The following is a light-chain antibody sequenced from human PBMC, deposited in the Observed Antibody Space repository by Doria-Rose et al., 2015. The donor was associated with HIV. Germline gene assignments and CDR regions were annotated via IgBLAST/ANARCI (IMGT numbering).Light chain of an antibody. J-gene: IGKJ1*01. CDR3: QQYCNTPRT. CDR1: QGFSNY. Sequence: MTQTPPAMSASVGDRVTITCRASQGFSNYLPWFQQKPGKVPKRLIYAASNLQSGVPSSFSGSGSGTDFTLTISSLQAEDVAVYYCQQYCNTPRTFGQGTKVEIK. CDR2: AAS. V-gene: IGKV1-17*03.